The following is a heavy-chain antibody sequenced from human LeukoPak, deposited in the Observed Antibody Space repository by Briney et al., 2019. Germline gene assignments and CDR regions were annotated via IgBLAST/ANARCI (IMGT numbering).Heavy chain of an antibody. J-gene: IGHJ5*02. CDR1: GGSISSSNW. CDR3: ARHGRGNYYYLPNRGNWFDP. CDR2: INHSGST. D-gene: IGHD1-26*01. Sequence: SGTLSLTCAVSGGSISSSNWWSWVRQPPGKGLEWIGEINHSGSTNYNPSLKSRVTLSVYTSKNQFSLKLSSVTAADTALYYCARHGRGNYYYLPNRGNWFDPWGQGTLVTVSS. V-gene: IGHV4-4*02.